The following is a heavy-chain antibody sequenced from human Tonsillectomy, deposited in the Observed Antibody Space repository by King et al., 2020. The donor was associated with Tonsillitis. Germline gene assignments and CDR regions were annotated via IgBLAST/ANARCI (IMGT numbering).Heavy chain of an antibody. CDR2: IYYSGST. V-gene: IGHV4-39*01. J-gene: IGHJ5*02. CDR1: GGSISSSSYY. Sequence: QLQESGPGLVKPSETLSLTCTVSGGSISSSSYYWGWIRQPPGKGLEWIGRIYYSGSTYYNPSLKSRVTISVDTSKNQFSLKLSSVTAADTAVYYCARPMGDYNWFDPWGQGTLVTVSS. D-gene: IGHD3-16*01. CDR3: ARPMGDYNWFDP.